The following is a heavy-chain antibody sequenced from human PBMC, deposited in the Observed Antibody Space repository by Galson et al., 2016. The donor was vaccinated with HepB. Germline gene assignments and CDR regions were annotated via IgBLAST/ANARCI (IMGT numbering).Heavy chain of an antibody. Sequence: SLRLSCAASGFKFDDYGMSWVRQAPGKGLEWVSGINWSGGSTGYVDSVKGRFTTSRDNAKNSLYLQMNSLRAEDTALYYCARATSYYDILTGHYNYYFDYWGQGTLVTVSS. CDR1: GFKFDDYG. V-gene: IGHV3-20*04. CDR2: INWSGGST. D-gene: IGHD3-9*01. J-gene: IGHJ4*02. CDR3: ARATSYYDILTGHYNYYFDY.